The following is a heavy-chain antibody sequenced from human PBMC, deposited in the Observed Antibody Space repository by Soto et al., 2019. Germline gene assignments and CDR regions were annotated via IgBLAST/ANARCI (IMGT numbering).Heavy chain of an antibody. D-gene: IGHD2-15*01. Sequence: EVQLVESGGGLVKPGGSLRLSCAASGFTFSSYSMNWVRQAPGKGLEWVSTISSSSSYIYYADSVKGRFTISRDNAKNSLYLQMNSRRADDTAVYYCARDLLYKGLAAAPDSFDNWGQGTMVTVSS. V-gene: IGHV3-21*01. CDR2: ISSSSSYI. CDR1: GFTFSSYS. CDR3: ARDLLYKGLAAAPDSFDN. J-gene: IGHJ3*02.